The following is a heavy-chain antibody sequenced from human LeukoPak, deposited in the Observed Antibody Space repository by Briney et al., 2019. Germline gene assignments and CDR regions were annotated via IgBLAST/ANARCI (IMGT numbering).Heavy chain of an antibody. V-gene: IGHV1-2*02. CDR1: GYTFTGYY. J-gene: IGHJ6*03. CDR3: ARAMESGEVAATVYYYYMDV. D-gene: IGHD2-15*01. CDR2: INPNSGGT. Sequence: ASVKVSCKASGYTFTGYYMHWVRQAPGQGLEWMGWINPNSGGTNYAQKFQGRVTMTRDTSISTAYMELSRLRSDDTAVYYCARAMESGEVAATVYYYYMDVWGKGTTVTVSS.